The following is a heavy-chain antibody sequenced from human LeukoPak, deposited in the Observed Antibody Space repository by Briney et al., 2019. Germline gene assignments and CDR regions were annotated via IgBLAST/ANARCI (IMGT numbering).Heavy chain of an antibody. CDR1: GGSISSSSYY. CDR3: ARHSKLLWFGELLSRFDY. V-gene: IGHV4-39*01. J-gene: IGHJ4*02. Sequence: PSETLSPTCTVSGGSISSSSYYWGWIRQPPGKGLEWIGSIYYSGSTYYNPSLKSRVTISVDTSKNQFSLKLSSVTAADTAVYYCARHSKLLWFGELLSRFDYWGQGTLVTVSS. D-gene: IGHD3-10*01. CDR2: IYYSGST.